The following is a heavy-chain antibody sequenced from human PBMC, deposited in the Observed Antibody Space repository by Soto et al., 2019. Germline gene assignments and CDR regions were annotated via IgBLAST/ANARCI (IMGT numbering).Heavy chain of an antibody. J-gene: IGHJ6*02. CDR3: ARDQLTRQLWSDYYYYGMDV. D-gene: IGHD5-18*01. CDR1: GGSIRSGDYY. CDR2: IYYSGST. Sequence: PSEIMPLSCTVSGGSIRSGDYYWSWIRQPPGKGLEWIGYIYYSGSTYYNPSLKSRVTISVDTSKNQFSLKLSSVTAADTAVYYCARDQLTRQLWSDYYYYGMDVWGQGTTVTVSS. V-gene: IGHV4-30-4*08.